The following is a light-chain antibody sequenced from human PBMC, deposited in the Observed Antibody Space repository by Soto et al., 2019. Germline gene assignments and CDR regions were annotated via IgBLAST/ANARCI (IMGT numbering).Light chain of an antibody. CDR2: GVS. CDR3: SSYAGSSNV. CDR1: SSDVGAYKY. Sequence: SVLTQPASVSGSPGQSITISCTGTSSDVGAYKYVSWYQQHPGKVPKLIIYGVSNRPSGVSNRFSGSKSGNTASLTVSGLQAEDEADYYCSSYAGSSNVFGTGTKVTVL. J-gene: IGLJ1*01. V-gene: IGLV2-14*03.